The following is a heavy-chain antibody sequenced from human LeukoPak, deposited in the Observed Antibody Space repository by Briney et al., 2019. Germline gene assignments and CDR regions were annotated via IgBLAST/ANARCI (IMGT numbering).Heavy chain of an antibody. CDR1: GGTFSSYA. D-gene: IGHD3-22*01. CDR2: IIPIFGTA. Sequence: SVKVSCKASGGTFSSYAISWVRQAPGQGLEWMGRIIPIFGTANYAQKFQGRVTITTDESTSTAYMELSSLRSEVTAVYYCARVPIYYDSSGYYPWGQGTLVTVSS. J-gene: IGHJ5*02. V-gene: IGHV1-69*05. CDR3: ARVPIYYDSSGYYP.